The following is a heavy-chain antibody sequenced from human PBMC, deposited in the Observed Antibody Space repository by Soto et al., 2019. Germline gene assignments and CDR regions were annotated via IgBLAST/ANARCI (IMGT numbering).Heavy chain of an antibody. CDR2: IYPGDSDT. J-gene: IGHJ5*02. Sequence: PXESLTISGQGSGYAFSSYWIAWVRQMRGKGLEWMGIIYPGDSDTRYSPSFQGQVTISVDKSITTAYLQWSSLKASDTAMYYCARGYCTATICDPWFDPWGQGTLVTVSS. D-gene: IGHD2-8*02. V-gene: IGHV5-51*03. CDR3: ARGYCTATICDPWFDP. CDR1: GYAFSSYW.